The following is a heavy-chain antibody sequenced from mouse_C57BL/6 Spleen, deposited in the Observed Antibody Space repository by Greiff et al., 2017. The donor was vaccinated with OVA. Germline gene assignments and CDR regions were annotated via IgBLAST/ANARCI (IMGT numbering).Heavy chain of an antibody. Sequence: QVQLQQSGAELVRPGSSVKLSCKASGYTFTSYWMHWVKQRPIQGLEWIGNIDPSDSETHYNQKFKDKATLTVDKSSSTAYMQLSSLTSEDSAVYYCARGDITTVEGAWFAYWGQGTLVTVSA. D-gene: IGHD1-1*01. CDR1: GYTFTSYW. CDR3: ARGDITTVEGAWFAY. CDR2: IDPSDSET. V-gene: IGHV1-52*01. J-gene: IGHJ3*01.